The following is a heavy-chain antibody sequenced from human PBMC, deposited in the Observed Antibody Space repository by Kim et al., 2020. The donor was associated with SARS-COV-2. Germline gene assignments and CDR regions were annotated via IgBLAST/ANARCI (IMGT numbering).Heavy chain of an antibody. CDR3: AREGYDYGDYGWFDP. D-gene: IGHD4-17*01. Sequence: GGSLRLSCAASGFTFSSYSMNWVRQAPGKGLEWVSSISSSSSYIYYADSVKGRFTISRDNAKNSLYLQMNSLRAEDTAVYYCAREGYDYGDYGWFDPCGQGTLVTVSS. J-gene: IGHJ5*02. CDR1: GFTFSSYS. V-gene: IGHV3-21*01. CDR2: ISSSSSYI.